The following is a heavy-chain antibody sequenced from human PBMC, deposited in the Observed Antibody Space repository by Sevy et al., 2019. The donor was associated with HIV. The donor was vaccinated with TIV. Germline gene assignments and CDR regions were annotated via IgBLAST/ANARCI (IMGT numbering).Heavy chain of an antibody. CDR1: GFTFSDYY. Sequence: GGSLRLSCAASGFTFSDYYMSWVRQAPGRGLEWVSYISSRSSSIFYADSMRGRFTISRDNAKNSLFLQMHNLRADDTAVYYCTRSGYSGYDQDYWGQGTLVTVSS. D-gene: IGHD5-12*01. CDR3: TRSGYSGYDQDY. J-gene: IGHJ4*02. V-gene: IGHV3-11*04. CDR2: ISSRSSSI.